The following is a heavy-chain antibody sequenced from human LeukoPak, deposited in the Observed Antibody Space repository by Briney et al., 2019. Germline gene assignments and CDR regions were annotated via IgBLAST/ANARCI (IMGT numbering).Heavy chain of an antibody. CDR3: ARNGFRFLVAEYFQH. D-gene: IGHD2-8*01. CDR2: INHSGST. V-gene: IGHV4-34*01. CDR1: GGSFSGYY. J-gene: IGHJ1*01. Sequence: PSETLSLTCAVYGGSFSGYYWSWIRQPPGKGLEWIGEINHSGSTNYNPSLKSRVTVSVDTSKNQSSLKLSSVTAADTAVYYCARNGFRFLVAEYFQHWGQGTLVTVSS.